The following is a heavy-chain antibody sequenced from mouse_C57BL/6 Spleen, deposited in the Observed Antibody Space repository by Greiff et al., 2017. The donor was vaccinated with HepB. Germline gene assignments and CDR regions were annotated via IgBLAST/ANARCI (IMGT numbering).Heavy chain of an antibody. V-gene: IGHV1-52*01. D-gene: IGHD2-4*01. Sequence: VQLQQPGAELVRPGSSVKLSCKASGYTFTSYWMHWVKQRPIQGLEWIGNIDPSDSETHYNQKFKDKATLTVDKSSSTAYMQLSSLTSEDSAVYYCARSEGSIYYDYDGHVDYWGQGTTLTVSS. CDR1: GYTFTSYW. CDR2: IDPSDSET. CDR3: ARSEGSIYYDYDGHVDY. J-gene: IGHJ2*01.